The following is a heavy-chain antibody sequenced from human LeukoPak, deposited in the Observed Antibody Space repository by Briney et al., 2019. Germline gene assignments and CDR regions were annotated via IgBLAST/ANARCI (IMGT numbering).Heavy chain of an antibody. Sequence: GAPVKLSCKASGYTFTSYGISWVRQAPGHGLEWMGWISAYTGNTHYEQKLQRRVTMTTDTSTSTAYMELRSLRSDDTAVYYCARVYYDSSGYLNYYYYYMDVWGKGTTVTVSS. D-gene: IGHD3-22*01. CDR2: ISAYTGNT. CDR1: GYTFTSYG. CDR3: ARVYYDSSGYLNYYYYYMDV. V-gene: IGHV1-18*01. J-gene: IGHJ6*03.